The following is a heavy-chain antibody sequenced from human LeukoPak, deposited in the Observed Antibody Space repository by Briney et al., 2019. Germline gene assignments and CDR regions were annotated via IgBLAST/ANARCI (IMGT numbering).Heavy chain of an antibody. CDR2: IDRSSAYI. D-gene: IGHD1-26*01. J-gene: IGHJ4*02. V-gene: IGHV3-21*04. Sequence: GGSLRLSCAASGFTFSSNSMKWVRQARGKGLEWVSSIDRSSAYIYYADSVKGRFTISRDNAKNSLYLQMNSLRAEDTAVYYCARGTMAGARGADYWGQGTLVTVSS. CDR1: GFTFSSNS. CDR3: ARGTMAGARGADY.